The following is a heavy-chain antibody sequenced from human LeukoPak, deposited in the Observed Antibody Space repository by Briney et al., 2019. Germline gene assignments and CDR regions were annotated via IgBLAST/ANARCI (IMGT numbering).Heavy chain of an antibody. J-gene: IGHJ2*01. Sequence: ASVKVSCKASEYTFSNYALNWVRQAPGQGLEWRGWINTNSGDPTYAQGFTGRFVFSLDTSVSTAYLQISSLKAEDTAVYYCARADCSDGVCYSRYWYFDLWGRGTLVTVS. CDR2: INTNSGDP. V-gene: IGHV7-4-1*02. CDR1: EYTFSNYA. CDR3: ARADCSDGVCYSRYWYFDL. D-gene: IGHD2-8*01.